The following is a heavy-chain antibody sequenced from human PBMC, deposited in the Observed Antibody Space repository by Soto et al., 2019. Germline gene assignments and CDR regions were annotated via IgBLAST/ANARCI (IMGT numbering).Heavy chain of an antibody. CDR1: GGSISSGGYY. CDR3: ARCSTSANYFDY. Sequence: QVQLQESGPGLVKPSQTLSLTCTVSGGSISSGGYYWSWIRQHPGKGLEWIGYIYYSGTTYYNPSLKSRVTISVDTSKNQFSLKLSSVPAADTAVYYCARCSTSANYFDYWGQGTLVTVSS. D-gene: IGHD2-2*01. V-gene: IGHV4-31*03. CDR2: IYYSGTT. J-gene: IGHJ4*02.